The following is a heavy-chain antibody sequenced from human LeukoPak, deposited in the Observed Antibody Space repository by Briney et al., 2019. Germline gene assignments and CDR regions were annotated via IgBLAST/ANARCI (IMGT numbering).Heavy chain of an antibody. Sequence: GGSLRLSCAASGFTFSRYAMSWVRQAPGKGLEWVSAISGSGGSTYYADSVKGRFTISRDNSKNTLYLQMNSLRAEDTAVYYCAKDVYCSGGSCYTFPASKGRMGLDIWGQGTMVTVSS. CDR3: AKDVYCSGGSCYTFPASKGRMGLDI. J-gene: IGHJ3*02. CDR2: ISGSGGST. D-gene: IGHD2-15*01. CDR1: GFTFSRYA. V-gene: IGHV3-23*01.